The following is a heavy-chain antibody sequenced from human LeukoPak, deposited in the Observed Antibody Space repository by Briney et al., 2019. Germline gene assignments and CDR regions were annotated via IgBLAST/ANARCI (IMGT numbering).Heavy chain of an antibody. CDR2: IYHSGST. CDR3: ARGSTMVRGPSGLAFDI. V-gene: IGHV4-4*02. CDR1: GDSISSSNW. D-gene: IGHD3-10*01. Sequence: PSETLSLTCAVSGDSISSSNWWSWVRQPPGKGLEWIGEIYHSGSTNYNPSLKSRVTISVDKSKNQFSLKLSSVTAADTAVYYCARGSTMVRGPSGLAFDIWGQGTMVTVSS. J-gene: IGHJ3*02.